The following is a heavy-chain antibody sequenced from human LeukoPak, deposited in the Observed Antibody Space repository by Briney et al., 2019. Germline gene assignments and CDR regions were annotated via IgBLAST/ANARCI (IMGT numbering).Heavy chain of an antibody. Sequence: GGSLRLSCAASGFTFRNFGMHCVRQAPGKGLEWVAVIWYDGSDKKYADSVKGRFTISRDNSKNTLHLQMNSLRADDTAVYYCARDRSGLKYFDFWGQGTLVTVSS. J-gene: IGHJ4*02. CDR3: ARDRSGLKYFDF. V-gene: IGHV3-33*01. CDR1: GFTFRNFG. CDR2: IWYDGSDK. D-gene: IGHD3-10*01.